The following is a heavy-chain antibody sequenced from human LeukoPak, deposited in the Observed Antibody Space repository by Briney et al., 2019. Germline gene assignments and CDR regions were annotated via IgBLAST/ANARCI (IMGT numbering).Heavy chain of an antibody. D-gene: IGHD6-19*01. Sequence: SETLSLTCTVSGASISGSHDYWAWIRPPPGKGLEWIGRIYYSGGTHYNPSLTTRLTISVDTSKNQFSLKLSSVTAADTAVYYCARLGDRSGGTYFDYWGQGTLVTVSS. CDR1: GASISGSHDY. V-gene: IGHV4-39*01. J-gene: IGHJ4*02. CDR2: IYYSGGT. CDR3: ARLGDRSGGTYFDY.